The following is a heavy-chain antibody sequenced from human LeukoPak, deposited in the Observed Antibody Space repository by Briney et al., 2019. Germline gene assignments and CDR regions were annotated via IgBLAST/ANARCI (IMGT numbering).Heavy chain of an antibody. J-gene: IGHJ3*02. CDR1: GFTVSSNY. CDR2: IYSGGST. V-gene: IGHV3-53*01. Sequence: PGGSLRLSCAASGFTVSSNYMSWVRQAPGEGLEWVSVIYSGGSTYYADSVKGRFTISRDNSKNTLYLQMNSLRAEDTAVYYCARGLEGIVLMVYGAAFDIWGQGTMVTVSS. CDR3: ARGLEGIVLMVYGAAFDI. D-gene: IGHD2-8*01.